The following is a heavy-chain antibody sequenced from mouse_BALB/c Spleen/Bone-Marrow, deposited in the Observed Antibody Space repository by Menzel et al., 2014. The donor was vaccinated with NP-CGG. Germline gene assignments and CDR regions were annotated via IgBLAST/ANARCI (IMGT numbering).Heavy chain of an antibody. Sequence: EVKLVESGPGLVKPSQSLSLTCSVTGYSITSGYYWNWIRQFPGNKLEWMGYISFDGSNNYNPSLKNRVSITRDTSKNQFFLRLNSVTTEDTSTYYCARDQESYYYGNYVKYFDVWGAGTTVTVSS. D-gene: IGHD2-1*01. CDR3: ARDQESYYYGNYVKYFDV. CDR1: GYSITSGYY. J-gene: IGHJ1*01. V-gene: IGHV3-6*02. CDR2: ISFDGSN.